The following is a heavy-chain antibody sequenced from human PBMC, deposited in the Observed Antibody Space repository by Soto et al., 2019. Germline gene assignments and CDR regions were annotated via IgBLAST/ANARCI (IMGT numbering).Heavy chain of an antibody. CDR3: AREDYGDYPPGYYYGMDV. CDR2: INPNSGGT. D-gene: IGHD4-17*01. V-gene: IGHV1-2*04. CDR1: GYTFTGYY. J-gene: IGHJ6*02. Sequence: QVQLVQSGAEVKKPGASVKVSCKASGYTFTGYYMHWVRQAPGQGLEWMGWINPNSGGTNYAQKFQGWVTMTRDTSISTAYMELSRLRSDDTAVYYCAREDYGDYPPGYYYGMDVWGQGTTVTVSS.